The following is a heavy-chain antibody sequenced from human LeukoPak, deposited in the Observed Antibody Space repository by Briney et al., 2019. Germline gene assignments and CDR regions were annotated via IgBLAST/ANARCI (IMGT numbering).Heavy chain of an antibody. D-gene: IGHD2-2*01. Sequence: SETLSLTCTVSGGSISSGGYYWSWIRQHPGRGLEGIVYIYYSGSTYYNPSLRSRVTISVDTSKNQFSLKLSSVTAADTAGYYCARRYCSSTSCFLIEWGQGTLVTVSS. CDR2: IYYSGST. CDR3: ARRYCSSTSCFLIE. CDR1: GGSISSGGYY. V-gene: IGHV4-31*03. J-gene: IGHJ4*02.